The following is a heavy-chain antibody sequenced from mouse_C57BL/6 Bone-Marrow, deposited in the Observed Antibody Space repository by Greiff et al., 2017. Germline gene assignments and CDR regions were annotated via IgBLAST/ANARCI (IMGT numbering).Heavy chain of an antibody. V-gene: IGHV14-4*01. CDR2: IDPEYGDT. CDR3: TYDYDGDFDY. Sequence: EVQLQQSGAELVRPGASVKLSCTASGFNLKDDYMHWVKQSPEQGLEWIGWIDPEYGDTEYASKFQGKATITADTSSNTAYLQLSSLTSEDTAVDYCTYDYDGDFDYWGQGTTLTVSS. D-gene: IGHD2-4*01. J-gene: IGHJ2*01. CDR1: GFNLKDDY.